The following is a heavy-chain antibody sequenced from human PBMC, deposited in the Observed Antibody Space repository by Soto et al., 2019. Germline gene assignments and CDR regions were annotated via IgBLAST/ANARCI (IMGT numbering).Heavy chain of an antibody. J-gene: IGHJ4*02. V-gene: IGHV2-5*02. D-gene: IGHD1-26*01. CDR1: GFSLHTSGVG. CDR2: IYWDDDK. Sequence: QITLRESGPTRVRPTQTLSLTCSFSGFSLHTSGVGVGWIRQPPGKALEWLAIIYWDDDKRYSPSLKSRLSITTDTSENQVVLTSTNMDPVDTATYYCAYRALYSGSYWDGGYFDSWGQGTLITVSS. CDR3: AYRALYSGSYWDGGYFDS.